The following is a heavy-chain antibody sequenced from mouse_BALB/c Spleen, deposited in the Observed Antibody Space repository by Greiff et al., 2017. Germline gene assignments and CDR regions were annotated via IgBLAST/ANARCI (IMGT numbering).Heavy chain of an antibody. Sequence: EVKVEESGPDLVKPSQSLSLTCTVSGYSITSGYSWHWIRQFPGNKLEWMGYIHYSGSTNYNPTLKSRISITLDTSKNQFFLQLNSVTTEDTATYDCARHPTPSREYFDVWGAGTTVTVSS. CDR1: GYSITSGYS. D-gene: IGHD1-1*01. V-gene: IGHV3-1*02. CDR3: ARHPTPSREYFDV. CDR2: IHYSGST. J-gene: IGHJ1*01.